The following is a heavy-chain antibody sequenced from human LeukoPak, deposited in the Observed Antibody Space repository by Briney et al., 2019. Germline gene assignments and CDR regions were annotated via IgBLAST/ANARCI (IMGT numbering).Heavy chain of an antibody. V-gene: IGHV4-39*01. J-gene: IGHJ6*03. Sequence: SETLSLTCTVSGGSISSSSHYWGWIRQPPGKGLEWIGSIYYSGSTYYNPSLKSRVTISVDTSKNQFSLKLSSVTAADTAVYYCASSYYYYYYMDVWGKGTTVTISS. CDR1: GGSISSSSHY. CDR3: ASSYYYYYYMDV. CDR2: IYYSGST.